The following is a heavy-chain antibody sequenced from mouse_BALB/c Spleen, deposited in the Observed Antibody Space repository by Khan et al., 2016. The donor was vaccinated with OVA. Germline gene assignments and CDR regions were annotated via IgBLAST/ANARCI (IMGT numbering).Heavy chain of an antibody. CDR3: ARKITRASY. D-gene: IGHD6-1*01. CDR2: INTSTGYT. CDR1: GYTFTSYW. Sequence: QVQLQQSGAELAKPGASVKMSCKASGYTFTSYWMHWITQRPGQGLEWIGYINTSTGYTEYNQKFKDKATLTTDKSSSPAYMQLSRLTSEDSAVYYCARKITRASYWGQGTTLTVAS. V-gene: IGHV1-7*01. J-gene: IGHJ2*01.